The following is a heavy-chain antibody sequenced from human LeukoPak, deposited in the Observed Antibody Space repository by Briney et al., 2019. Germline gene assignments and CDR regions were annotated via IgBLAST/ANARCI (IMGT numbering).Heavy chain of an antibody. CDR3: AEDMVSSSSGYYYYYMDV. CDR1: GFTFDDYA. V-gene: IGHV3-43D*04. J-gene: IGHJ6*03. CDR2: ISWDGGST. Sequence: GGSLRLSCAASGFTFDDYAMHWVRQAPGKGLEWVSLISWDGGSTYYADSVKGRFTISRDNSKNSLYLQMNSLRAEDTALYYCAEDMVSSSSGYYYYYMDVWGKGTTVTVSS. D-gene: IGHD6-6*01.